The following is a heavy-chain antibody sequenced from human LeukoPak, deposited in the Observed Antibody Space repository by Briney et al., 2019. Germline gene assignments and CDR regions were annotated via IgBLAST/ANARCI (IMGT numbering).Heavy chain of an antibody. CDR2: ISSGGSGT. Sequence: PGGSLRLPCAASGFTFSTYAMNWVRQAPGKGLEWVSGISSGGSGTYYADSVKGRFTISRDNSKNTLYLQMNSLRAEDTAVYYCAREASSSWRHSDYWGQGTLVTVSS. CDR1: GFTFSTYA. J-gene: IGHJ4*02. D-gene: IGHD6-13*01. V-gene: IGHV3-23*01. CDR3: AREASSSWRHSDY.